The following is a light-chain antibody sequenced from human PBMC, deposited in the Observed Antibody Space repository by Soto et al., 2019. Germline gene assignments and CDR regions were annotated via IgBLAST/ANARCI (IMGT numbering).Light chain of an antibody. V-gene: IGLV2-14*01. CDR3: CSSTTSSTRV. J-gene: IGLJ1*01. CDR2: EVT. Sequence: QSALTQPASVSGSPGQSIAISCTGSSSDVGFYNYISWYQQHPGKVPKLIIYEVTNRPSGVSNRFSGSKSGNTASLTISGLQAEDEADYYCCSSTTSSTRVFGTGTKVTVL. CDR1: SSDVGFYNY.